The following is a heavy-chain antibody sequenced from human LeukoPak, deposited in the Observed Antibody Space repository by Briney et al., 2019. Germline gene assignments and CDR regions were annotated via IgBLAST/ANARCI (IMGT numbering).Heavy chain of an antibody. CDR3: VRTGWLSEWS. CDR2: LNQAGSEQ. J-gene: IGHJ5*02. D-gene: IGHD3-22*01. Sequence: GGSLRLSCAASGFTFTTYWKSWVRQPPGKGLECVANLNQAGSEQYYVDSVKGRFTISRDNTKNSVYLQMNSLRVEDTAVYYCVRTGWLSEWSWGQGTLVTVSS. CDR1: GFTFTTYW. V-gene: IGHV3-7*01.